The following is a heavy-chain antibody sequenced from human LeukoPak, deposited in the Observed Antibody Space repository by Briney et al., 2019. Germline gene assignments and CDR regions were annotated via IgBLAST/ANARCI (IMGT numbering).Heavy chain of an antibody. D-gene: IGHD1-26*01. Sequence: GGSLGLSCAASGFTFSSYSMNWVRQAPGEGLEWVSYISSSSSTIYYADSVKGRFTISRDNAKNSLYLQMNSLRAEDTAVYYCARDRGGGSYYGYYFDYWGQGTLVTVSS. CDR2: ISSSSSTI. J-gene: IGHJ4*02. CDR1: GFTFSSYS. CDR3: ARDRGGGSYYGYYFDY. V-gene: IGHV3-48*01.